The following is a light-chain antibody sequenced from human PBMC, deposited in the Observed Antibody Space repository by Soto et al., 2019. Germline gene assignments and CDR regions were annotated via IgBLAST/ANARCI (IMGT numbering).Light chain of an antibody. J-gene: IGKJ5*01. CDR1: QSVSSN. CDR3: QQRHMWPIT. Sequence: EIVMTQSPATLCVSPVERATLSCRASQSVSSNLDWYQQKPGQAPRLLIYDAYNRATGIPPRFSGSGSGTDFTLTISSLEPEDSAVYYCQQRHMWPITFGQGTRLEIK. V-gene: IGKV3-11*01. CDR2: DAY.